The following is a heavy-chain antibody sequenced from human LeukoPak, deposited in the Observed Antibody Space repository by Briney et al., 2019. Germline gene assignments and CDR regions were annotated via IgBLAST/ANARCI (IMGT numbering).Heavy chain of an antibody. CDR1: GGTFTRYA. D-gene: IGHD5-12*01. V-gene: IGHV1-69*13. CDR3: ARDSKRGYSGYDSAFDI. J-gene: IGHJ3*02. Sequence: ASVKVSCKASGGTFTRYAISWVRQAPGQGLEWMGGIIPIFGTANYAQKFQGRVTITADESTSTAYMELSSLRSEGMAVYYCARDSKRGYSGYDSAFDIWGQGTMVTVSS. CDR2: IIPIFGTA.